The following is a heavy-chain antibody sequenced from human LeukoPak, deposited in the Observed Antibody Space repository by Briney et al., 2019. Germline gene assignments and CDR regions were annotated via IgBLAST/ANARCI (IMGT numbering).Heavy chain of an antibody. J-gene: IGHJ6*03. CDR2: ISSSGSTI. V-gene: IGHV3-11*04. CDR3: AKPFATTNYYYYYMDV. D-gene: IGHD1-1*01. Sequence: TGGSLRLSCAASGFTFSDYYMSWVRQAPGKGLEWVSYISSSGSTIYYADSVKGRFTISRDNSKNTLYLQMNSLRAEDTAVYYCAKPFATTNYYYYYMDVWGKGTTVTISS. CDR1: GFTFSDYY.